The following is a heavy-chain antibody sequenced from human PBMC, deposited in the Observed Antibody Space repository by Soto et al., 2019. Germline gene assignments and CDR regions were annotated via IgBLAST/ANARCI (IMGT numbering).Heavy chain of an antibody. J-gene: IGHJ4*02. D-gene: IGHD3-3*01. CDR2: IGSSGST. V-gene: IGHV3-23*01. CDR1: GFTFDTYS. Sequence: GGSLRLSCAASGFTFDTYSLNWVRQAPWKGLEWVSGIGSSGSTYYADSVEGRFTISRDTPKETLFLQMNSLRVEDTAKYYCAKGFRSLEWFSLAPFDYWGQGALVTV. CDR3: AKGFRSLEWFSLAPFDY.